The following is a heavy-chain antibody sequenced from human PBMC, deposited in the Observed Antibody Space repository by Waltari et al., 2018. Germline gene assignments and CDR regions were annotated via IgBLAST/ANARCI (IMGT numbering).Heavy chain of an antibody. CDR2: IYYSGSGST. V-gene: IGHV4-59*01. Sequence: QVQLQESGPGLVKPAETLSLTCTVSGGSLSSYYWSCIRPSPGKGLEWIGYIYYSGSGSTSYNPSLTSRVTLSVDTAKNQVSLKLTSVTAADTAIYYCARGMSGSYHTPFQYWGQGTLVTVSS. J-gene: IGHJ1*01. D-gene: IGHD1-26*01. CDR3: ARGMSGSYHTPFQY. CDR1: GGSLSSYY.